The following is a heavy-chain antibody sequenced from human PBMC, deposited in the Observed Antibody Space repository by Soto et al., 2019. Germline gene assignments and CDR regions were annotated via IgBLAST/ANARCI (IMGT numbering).Heavy chain of an antibody. D-gene: IGHD3-10*01. CDR2: IYHSVST. J-gene: IGHJ5*02. CDR3: ARKQSYDSGRINFLDP. V-gene: IGHV4-38-2*02. CDR1: GYSINSDDY. Sequence: PSETLSLTCTVSGYSINSDDYWGWIRQPPGKGLEWIASIYHSVSTFYNPSLRSRVTISIDTSKNQFSLRLTAVTAADTAMYYCARKQSYDSGRINFLDPWGQGTLVTVSS.